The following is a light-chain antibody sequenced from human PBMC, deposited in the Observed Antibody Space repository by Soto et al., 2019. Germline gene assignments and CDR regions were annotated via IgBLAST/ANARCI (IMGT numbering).Light chain of an antibody. CDR2: GNS. CDR1: SSNIGAGYV. Sequence: QSVLTQPPSVSGAPGQRVTISCTGSSSNIGAGYVVHWYQQLPGTAPKLLIYGNSNRPSGVPDQFSGSKSGTSASLAITGLQSEDEDDYYCKAWDNSLNAHYVFGTGTKLTVL. CDR3: KAWDNSLNAHYV. J-gene: IGLJ1*01. V-gene: IGLV1-40*01.